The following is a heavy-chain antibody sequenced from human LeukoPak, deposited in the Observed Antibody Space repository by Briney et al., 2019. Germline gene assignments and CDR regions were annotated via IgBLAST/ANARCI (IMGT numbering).Heavy chain of an antibody. CDR2: IYHSGST. CDR3: VVQYYDFWSGYYAFDY. Sequence: KPSETLSLTCTVSGYSISSGYYWGWIRQPPGKGLEWIGSIYHSGSTYYNPSLKSRVTISVDTSKNQFSLKLSSVTAADTAVYYCVVQYYDFWSGYYAFDYWGQGTLVTVSS. CDR1: GYSISSGYY. J-gene: IGHJ4*02. V-gene: IGHV4-38-2*02. D-gene: IGHD3-3*01.